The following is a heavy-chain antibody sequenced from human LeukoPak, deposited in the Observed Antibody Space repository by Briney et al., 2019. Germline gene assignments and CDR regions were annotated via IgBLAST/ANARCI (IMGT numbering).Heavy chain of an antibody. J-gene: IGHJ4*02. CDR3: TTYYYGSFDY. V-gene: IGHV3-49*04. CDR1: GFTFGDYA. Sequence: PGGSLRLSCTASGFTFGDYAMSWVRQAPGKGLEWVGFIRSKAYGGTTEYAASVKGRFTISRDDSKSVAYLQMNSLKTEDTGVYYCTTYYYGSFDYWGQGTLVTVSS. CDR2: IRSKAYGGTT. D-gene: IGHD3-10*01.